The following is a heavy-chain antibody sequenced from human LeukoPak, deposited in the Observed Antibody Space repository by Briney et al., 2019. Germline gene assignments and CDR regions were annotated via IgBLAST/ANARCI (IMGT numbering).Heavy chain of an antibody. CDR2: TNWDGASI. CDR3: GRVYCSTTSCYDYYDYYMDV. D-gene: IGHD2-2*01. CDR1: GSRFDDYG. V-gene: IGHV3-20*04. J-gene: IGHJ6*03. Sequence: GGSLRLSCAASGSRFDDYGMSWVRHVPGKGLEWVSGTNWDGASIRYADSVKGRLTISRDNVKTFVYLQMTSLRVEDTALYFCGRVYCSTTSCYDYYDYYMDVWGKGTTVTVSS.